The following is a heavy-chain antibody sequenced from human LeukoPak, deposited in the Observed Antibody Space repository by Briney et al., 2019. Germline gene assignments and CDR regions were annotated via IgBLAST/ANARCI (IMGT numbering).Heavy chain of an antibody. CDR1: GGSISSYY. J-gene: IGHJ3*02. D-gene: IGHD2-21*02. V-gene: IGHV4-59*01. CDR2: IYYSGST. Sequence: SETLSLTCTVSGGSISSYYWSWIRQPPGKGLEWIGYIYYSGSTNYNPSLKSRVTISADTSKNQFSLKLSSVTAADTAVYYCARVEPRVVVTAILLGAAFDIWGQGTMVTVSS. CDR3: ARVEPRVVVTAILLGAAFDI.